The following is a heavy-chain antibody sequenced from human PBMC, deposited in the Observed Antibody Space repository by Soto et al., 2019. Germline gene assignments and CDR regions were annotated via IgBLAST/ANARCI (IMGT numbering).Heavy chain of an antibody. CDR3: ASGSSGWKTRWGFDS. CDR2: ISGSGATT. D-gene: IGHD6-19*01. J-gene: IGHJ5*01. Sequence: EVQLLESGGGLVQPGGSLRLSCAASGFTFSTYAMSWVRQAPGKGLEWVSAISGSGATTYYADSVKGRFTISRDNSKNTLYLQMNSLRAEDTAEYYGASGSSGWKTRWGFDSWGQGTLVTVSS. V-gene: IGHV3-23*01. CDR1: GFTFSTYA.